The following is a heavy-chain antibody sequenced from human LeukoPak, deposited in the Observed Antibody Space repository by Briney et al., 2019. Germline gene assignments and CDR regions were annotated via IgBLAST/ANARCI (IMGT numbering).Heavy chain of an antibody. CDR2: ISGSGGST. Sequence: PGGSLRLSCAASGFTFSSYGMSWVRQAPGKGLEWVSAISGSGGSTYYADSVKGRFTISRDNSKNTLYLQMNSLRAEDTAVYYCAKVQIVVRGVSIALDYWGQGTLVTVSS. CDR1: GFTFSSYG. CDR3: AKVQIVVRGVSIALDY. V-gene: IGHV3-23*01. J-gene: IGHJ4*02. D-gene: IGHD3-10*01.